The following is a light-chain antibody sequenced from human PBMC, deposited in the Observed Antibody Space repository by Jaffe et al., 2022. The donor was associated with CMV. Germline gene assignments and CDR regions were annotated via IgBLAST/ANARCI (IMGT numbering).Light chain of an antibody. V-gene: IGKV1-39*01. CDR3: QQSYNTPLT. J-gene: IGKJ4*01. Sequence: DIQMTQSPSSLSASVGDRVTITCRASQSISSFLNWYQQKPGKAPNLLIYGASSLQSGVPSRFSGSGSGTDFTLTISSLQPGDFATYYCQQSYNTPLTFGGGTKVEI. CDR2: GAS. CDR1: QSISSF.